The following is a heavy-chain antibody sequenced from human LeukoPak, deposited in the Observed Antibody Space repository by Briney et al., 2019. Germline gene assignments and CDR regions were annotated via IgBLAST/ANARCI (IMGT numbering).Heavy chain of an antibody. Sequence: SQTLSLTCTVSGGSISSGGYYWSWIRQHPGKGLEWIGYIYYSGSTYCNPSLKSRVTISVDTSKNQFSLKLSSVTAADTAVYYCAREDTAMVDYWGQGTLVTVSS. CDR2: IYYSGST. CDR1: GGSISSGGYY. D-gene: IGHD5-18*01. J-gene: IGHJ4*02. V-gene: IGHV4-31*03. CDR3: AREDTAMVDY.